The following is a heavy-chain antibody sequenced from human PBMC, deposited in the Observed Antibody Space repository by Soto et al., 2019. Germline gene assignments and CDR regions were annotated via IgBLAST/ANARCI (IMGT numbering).Heavy chain of an antibody. J-gene: IGHJ6*02. D-gene: IGHD1-20*01. Sequence: PSETLSLTCAVYGGSFSGYYWSWIRQPPGKGLEWIGEINHSGSTNYNPSLKSRVTISVDTSKNQFSLKLSSVTAADTAVYYCARVGFNWNDDYYGMDVGGQGTTVTVSS. CDR1: GGSFSGYY. CDR2: INHSGST. V-gene: IGHV4-34*01. CDR3: ARVGFNWNDDYYGMDV.